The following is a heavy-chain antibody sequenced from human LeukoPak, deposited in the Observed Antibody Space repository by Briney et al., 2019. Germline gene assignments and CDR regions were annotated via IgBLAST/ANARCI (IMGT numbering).Heavy chain of an antibody. V-gene: IGHV4-59*01. Sequence: PSETLCLTCTVSGGSISDYSWSWIRQPPGKGLEWIGNIYYSGSANHNPSLKSRVTISRDTSKNQFSLKLTSVTTADTAVYYCARAGGVKTAALDLDYWGQGTLVTVSS. CDR3: ARAGGVKTAALDLDY. CDR2: IYYSGSA. D-gene: IGHD6-25*01. CDR1: GGSISDYS. J-gene: IGHJ4*02.